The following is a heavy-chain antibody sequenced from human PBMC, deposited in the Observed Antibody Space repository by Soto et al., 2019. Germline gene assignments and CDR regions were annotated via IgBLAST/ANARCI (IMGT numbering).Heavy chain of an antibody. CDR2: IIPIFGTA. Sequence: QVQLVQSGAEVKKPGSSVKVSCKASGGTFSSYAISWVRQAPGQGLEWMGGIIPIFGTANYAQQFQGRVTITADESTSTAYMELSSLRSEDTAVYYCARESGITIFVVVIMPHYYYGMDVWVQGTTVTVSS. V-gene: IGHV1-69*01. D-gene: IGHD3-3*01. CDR1: GGTFSSYA. J-gene: IGHJ6*02. CDR3: ARESGITIFVVVIMPHYYYGMDV.